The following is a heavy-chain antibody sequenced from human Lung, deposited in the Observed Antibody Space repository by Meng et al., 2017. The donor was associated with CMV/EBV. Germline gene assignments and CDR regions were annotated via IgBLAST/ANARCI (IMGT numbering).Heavy chain of an antibody. CDR3: ARAGYDSSGYYPQPFDY. D-gene: IGHD3-22*01. J-gene: IGHJ4*02. Sequence: QVPLVKSGTEVKKPGATVEVSCKASGYTFTSYAMNWVRQAPGQRLEWMGWINTGNGETKYSQKFQGRVTLTRDTSASTAYMELSSLRSEDTAVYYCARAGYDSSGYYPQPFDYWGQGTLVTVSS. CDR1: GYTFTSYA. CDR2: INTGNGET. V-gene: IGHV1-3*04.